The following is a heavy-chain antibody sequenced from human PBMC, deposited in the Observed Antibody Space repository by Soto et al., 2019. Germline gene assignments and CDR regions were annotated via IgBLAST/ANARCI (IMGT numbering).Heavy chain of an antibody. CDR2: ISYDGSNK. CDR1: GFTFCSYG. J-gene: IGHJ4*02. Sequence: PGGSLRLSCAASGFTFCSYGMHWVRQAPGKGLEWVAVISYDGSNKYYADSVKGRFTISRDNSKNTLYLQMNSLRAEDTAVYYCAKPSKGGSSWSYFDYWGQGTLVTVSS. D-gene: IGHD6-13*01. CDR3: AKPSKGGSSWSYFDY. V-gene: IGHV3-30*18.